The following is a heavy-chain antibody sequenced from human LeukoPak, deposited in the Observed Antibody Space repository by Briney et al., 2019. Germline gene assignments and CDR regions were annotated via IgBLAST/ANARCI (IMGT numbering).Heavy chain of an antibody. D-gene: IGHD2-15*01. V-gene: IGHV3-30-3*01. CDR2: ISYDGNNQ. Sequence: GGSLRLSCAVSGFAFSSLAMHWVRQAPGKGLEWAAFISYDGNNQYYADSVKGRFTISRDNSKNTLYLQMNNLRAEDTAIYYCARVGSRYCSGANCYDGFWGQGTLVSVSS. J-gene: IGHJ4*02. CDR1: GFAFSSLA. CDR3: ARVGSRYCSGANCYDGF.